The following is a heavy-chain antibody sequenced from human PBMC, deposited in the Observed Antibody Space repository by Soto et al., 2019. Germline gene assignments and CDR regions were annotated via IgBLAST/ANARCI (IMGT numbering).Heavy chain of an antibody. CDR3: ARSYYYDSSGYAGYYYYGMDV. CDR1: GGTFSSYA. CDR2: IIPIFGTA. Sequence: QVQLVQSGAEVKKPGSSVKVSCKASGGTFSSYAISWVRQAPGQGLEWMGGIIPIFGTANYAQKFQGRVTITADESTSTAYMELSSLRSEDTAVYYCARSYYYDSSGYAGYYYYGMDVWGQGTTVTVSS. J-gene: IGHJ6*02. D-gene: IGHD3-22*01. V-gene: IGHV1-69*01.